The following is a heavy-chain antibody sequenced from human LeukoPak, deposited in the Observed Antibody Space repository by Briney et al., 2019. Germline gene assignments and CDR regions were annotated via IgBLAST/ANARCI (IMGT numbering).Heavy chain of an antibody. CDR1: GFTFSSYS. CDR3: AITYYYGSGSYYPDDAFDI. J-gene: IGHJ3*02. V-gene: IGHV3-21*01. D-gene: IGHD3-10*01. CDR2: ISSSSSYI. Sequence: GGSLRLSCAASGFTFSSYSMNWVRQAPGKGLEWGSSISSSSSYIYYADSVKGRSTISRDNAKNSLYLQMNSLRAEDTAVYYCAITYYYGSGSYYPDDAFDIWGQGTMVTVSS.